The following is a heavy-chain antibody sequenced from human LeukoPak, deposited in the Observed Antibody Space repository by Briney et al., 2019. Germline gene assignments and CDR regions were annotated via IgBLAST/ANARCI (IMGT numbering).Heavy chain of an antibody. J-gene: IGHJ4*02. D-gene: IGHD3-10*01. CDR2: ISGSGGST. V-gene: IGHV3-23*01. CDR3: ARPYGSGSYYRTLDYFDY. CDR1: GFTFSSYA. Sequence: PGGSLRLSCAASGFTFSSYAMSWVRQAPGKGLEWVSAISGSGGSTYYADSVKGRFTISRNNAKNSLYLQMNSLRAEDTAVYYCARPYGSGSYYRTLDYFDYWGQGTLVTVSS.